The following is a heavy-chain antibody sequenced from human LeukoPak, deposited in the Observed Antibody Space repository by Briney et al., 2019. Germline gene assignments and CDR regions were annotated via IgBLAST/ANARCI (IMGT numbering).Heavy chain of an antibody. V-gene: IGHV3-33*06. J-gene: IGHJ3*02. D-gene: IGHD2-2*01. CDR2: IWYDGSNK. CDR3: AKDSYQLLSGDAFDI. CDR1: GFTFSSYG. Sequence: GGSLRLSCAASGFTFSSYGMNWVRQAPGKGLEWEAVIWYDGSNKYYADSVKGRFTISRDNSKNTLYLQMNSLRVEDTAVYYCAKDSYQLLSGDAFDIWGQGTMVTVSS.